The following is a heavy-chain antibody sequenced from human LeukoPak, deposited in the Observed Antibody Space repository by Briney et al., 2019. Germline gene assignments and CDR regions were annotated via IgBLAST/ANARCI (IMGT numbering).Heavy chain of an antibody. V-gene: IGHV4-59*01. CDR1: GGSIRSYY. D-gene: IGHD7-27*01. J-gene: IGHJ4*02. CDR2: IYDSGST. Sequence: SEALSLTCTVSGGSIRSYYWSWIRQPPGKGLEWIGYIYDSGSTNYNPSLKSRVTISVDTSKNQFSLKLSSVTAADTAVYYCAILTGAQRGAYWGQGTLVTVSS. CDR3: AILTGAQRGAY.